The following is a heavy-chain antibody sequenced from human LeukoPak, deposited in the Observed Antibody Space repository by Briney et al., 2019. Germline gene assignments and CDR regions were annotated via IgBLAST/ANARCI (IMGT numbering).Heavy chain of an antibody. CDR3: AKDRKYCSSTSCYYYYGMDV. D-gene: IGHD2-2*01. J-gene: IGHJ6*02. CDR2: ISYDGSNK. Sequence: PGGSLRLSCAASGFTFSSYAMHWVRQAPGKGLEWVAVISYDGSNKYYADSVKGRFTISRDNSKNTLYLQMNSLRAEDTAVYYCAKDRKYCSSTSCYYYYGMDVWGQGTTVTVSS. CDR1: GFTFSSYA. V-gene: IGHV3-30*04.